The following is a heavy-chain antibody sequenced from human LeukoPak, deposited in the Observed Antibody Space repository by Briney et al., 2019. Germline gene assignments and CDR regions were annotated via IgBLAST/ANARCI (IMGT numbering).Heavy chain of an antibody. V-gene: IGHV3-66*01. CDR1: GFTVSSNY. Sequence: PGGSLRLSCAASGFTVSSNYMGWVRQAPGKGLEWVSVIYSGGDTYYADSVKGRFTISRDNSKNMIYLEMSSLKAEDTAVYYCVRIGYSSNSLGIDYWGQGTLVTVSS. CDR2: IYSGGDT. CDR3: VRIGYSSNSLGIDY. D-gene: IGHD2-2*03. J-gene: IGHJ4*02.